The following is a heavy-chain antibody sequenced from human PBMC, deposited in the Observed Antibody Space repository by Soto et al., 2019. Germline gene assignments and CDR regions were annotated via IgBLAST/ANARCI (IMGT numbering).Heavy chain of an antibody. CDR2: INHSGST. Sequence: SETLSLTCAVYGGSFSGYYWSWIRQPPGKGLEWIGEINHSGSTNYNPSLKSRVTISVDTSKNQFSLKLSSVTAADTAVYYCARGEGYCSGGSCYSRGVAFDIWGQGTMVTVSS. CDR1: GGSFSGYY. D-gene: IGHD2-15*01. CDR3: ARGEGYCSGGSCYSRGVAFDI. V-gene: IGHV4-34*01. J-gene: IGHJ3*02.